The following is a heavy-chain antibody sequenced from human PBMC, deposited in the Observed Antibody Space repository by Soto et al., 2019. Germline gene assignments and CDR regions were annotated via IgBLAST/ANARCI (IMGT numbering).Heavy chain of an antibody. CDR1: GFTLNNYG. Sequence: EVQLLESGGGLVQPGGSLRLSCAASGFTLNNYGMSWVRQAPGKGLEWVSAISPNGQGIYYADSVKGRFNISKDNSKNTVFLHMDSLTADDTAVYYCAKDRGYPRDYFHYWGQGTLVTVSS. V-gene: IGHV3-23*01. D-gene: IGHD6-13*01. J-gene: IGHJ4*02. CDR2: ISPNGQGI. CDR3: AKDRGYPRDYFHY.